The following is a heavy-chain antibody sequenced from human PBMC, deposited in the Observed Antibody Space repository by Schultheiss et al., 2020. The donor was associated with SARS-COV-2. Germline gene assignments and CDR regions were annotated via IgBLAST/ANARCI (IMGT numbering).Heavy chain of an antibody. D-gene: IGHD5/OR15-5a*01. CDR2: IVVGSGNT. CDR3: AADVSFYRNYYYYGMDV. V-gene: IGHV1-58*01. Sequence: SVKVSCKASGFTFTSSAVQWVRQARGQRLEWIGWIVVGSGNTNYAQKFQERVTITRDMSTSTVYMELSSLRSEDTAVYYCAADVSFYRNYYYYGMDVWGQGTTVTVSS. J-gene: IGHJ6*02. CDR1: GFTFTSSA.